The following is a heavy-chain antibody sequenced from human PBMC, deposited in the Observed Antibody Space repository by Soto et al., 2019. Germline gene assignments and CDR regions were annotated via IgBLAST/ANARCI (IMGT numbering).Heavy chain of an antibody. CDR1: GGSFSGYY. CDR2: INHSGST. CDR3: ARGLTGTNPMHY. V-gene: IGHV4-34*01. D-gene: IGHD1-7*01. Sequence: QVQLQQWGAGLLKPSETLSLTCAVYGGSFSGYYWSWIRQPPGKGLEWIGEINHSGSTNYNPSLKSRVTISVDTSKNQFSLKLSSVTAADTAVYYCARGLTGTNPMHYWGQGTLVTVSS. J-gene: IGHJ4*02.